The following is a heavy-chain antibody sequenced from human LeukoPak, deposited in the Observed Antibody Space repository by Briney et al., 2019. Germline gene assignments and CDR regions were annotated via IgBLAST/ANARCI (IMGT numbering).Heavy chain of an antibody. V-gene: IGHV4-59*01. D-gene: IGHD2-2*01. CDR2: IYYSGGT. CDR3: ARGYCSSTSCYEGSAEYFQH. CDR1: GGSISSYY. J-gene: IGHJ1*01. Sequence: SETLSLTCTVSGGSISSYYWSWIRQPPGKGLEWIGYIYYSGGTNYNPSLKSRVTISVDTSKNQFSLKLSSVTAADTAVYYCARGYCSSTSCYEGSAEYFQHWGQGTLVTVSS.